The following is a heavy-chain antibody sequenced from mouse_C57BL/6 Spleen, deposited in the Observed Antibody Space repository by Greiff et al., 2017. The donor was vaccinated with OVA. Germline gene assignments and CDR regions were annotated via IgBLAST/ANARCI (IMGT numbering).Heavy chain of an antibody. CDR1: GYSITSGYD. Sequence: EVQRVESGPGMVKPSQSLSLTCTVTGYSITSGYDWHWIRHFPGNKLEWMGYISYSGSTNYNPSLKSRISITHDTSKNHFFLKLNSVTTEDTATYYCARDGGSGYAAWFAYWGQGTLVTVSA. D-gene: IGHD3-2*02. J-gene: IGHJ3*01. CDR3: ARDGGSGYAAWFAY. V-gene: IGHV3-1*01. CDR2: ISYSGST.